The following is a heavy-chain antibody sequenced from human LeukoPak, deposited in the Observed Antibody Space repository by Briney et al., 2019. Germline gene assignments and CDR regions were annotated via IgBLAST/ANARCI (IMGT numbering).Heavy chain of an antibody. V-gene: IGHV1-18*01. Sequence: ASVKVSCKASGYTFNSYDISWVRQAPGQGLEWMAWISTYNGNTNYALKVQGRATMTTDTSSSTAYMELRSLRSDDTAVYYCARVLRYDFWSAYYFDYWGQGTLVTVSS. J-gene: IGHJ4*02. CDR1: GYTFNSYD. CDR3: ARVLRYDFWSAYYFDY. CDR2: ISTYNGNT. D-gene: IGHD3-3*01.